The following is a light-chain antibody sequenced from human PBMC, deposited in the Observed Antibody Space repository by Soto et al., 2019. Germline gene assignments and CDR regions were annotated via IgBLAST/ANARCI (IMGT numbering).Light chain of an antibody. CDR1: QSVSSN. Sequence: ETVMTQSPAALSVSPGERATLSCRASQSVSSNLAWYQQKPGQAPRLLIYGASTRATGIPARFSGSGSGTEFTLTISSLQSEDFAVYYCQQYNNWPPATFGQGTKV. CDR3: QQYNNWPPAT. J-gene: IGKJ1*01. V-gene: IGKV3-15*01. CDR2: GAS.